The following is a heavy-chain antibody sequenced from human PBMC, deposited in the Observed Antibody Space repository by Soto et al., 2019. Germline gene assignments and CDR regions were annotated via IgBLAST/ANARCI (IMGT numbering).Heavy chain of an antibody. Sequence: GGSWRLSCAASGFTFSSYAMHWVRQAPGKGLEWVAVISYDGSNKYYADSVKGRFTISRDNSKNTLYLQLNSLRAEDTAVYYCAREGWRWLQFFDYWGQGTLVTVSS. CDR3: AREGWRWLQFFDY. V-gene: IGHV3-30-3*01. CDR2: ISYDGSNK. D-gene: IGHD2-21*01. J-gene: IGHJ4*02. CDR1: GFTFSSYA.